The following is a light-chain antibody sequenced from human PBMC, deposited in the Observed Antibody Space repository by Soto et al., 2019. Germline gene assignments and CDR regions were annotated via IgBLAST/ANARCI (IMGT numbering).Light chain of an antibody. CDR1: SSDVGGYNY. CDR3: SSYTASRTYV. J-gene: IGLJ1*01. V-gene: IGLV2-14*03. Sequence: QSALTQPASVSGSPGQSITISCTGTSSDVGGYNYVSWYQHHPGKAPKLMIFDVSNRPSGVSNRFSGSKSGNTAPLTISGLQAEDEADYYCSSYTASRTYVLGTGTKVTV. CDR2: DVS.